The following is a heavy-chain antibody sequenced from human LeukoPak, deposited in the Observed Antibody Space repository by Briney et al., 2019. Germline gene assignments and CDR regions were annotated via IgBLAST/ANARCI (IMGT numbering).Heavy chain of an antibody. D-gene: IGHD5-12*01. CDR2: IYYSGST. CDR3: AKKGYSGYDPLFDY. CDR1: GGSISSYY. J-gene: IGHJ4*02. Sequence: KTSETLSLTCTVSGGSISSYYWSWIRQPPGKGLEWIGYIYYSGSTNYNPSLKSRVTISVDTSKNQFSLKLSSVTAADTAVYYCAKKGYSGYDPLFDYWGQGTLVTVTS. V-gene: IGHV4-59*01.